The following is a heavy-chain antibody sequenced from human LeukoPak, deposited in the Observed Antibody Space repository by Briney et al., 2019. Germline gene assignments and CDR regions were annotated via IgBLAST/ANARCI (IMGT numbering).Heavy chain of an antibody. CDR2: ISGSGGST. Sequence: GGSLRLSCTTSKFNFNSYGMTWVRQAPGRGLEWVSSISGSGGSTQYAASVQGRFTISRDNSKNTLYLQMNSLRAEDTAVYYCARVDSSSSHYYYGMDVWGQGTTVTVSS. CDR3: ARVDSSSSHYYYGMDV. CDR1: KFNFNSYG. V-gene: IGHV3-23*01. J-gene: IGHJ6*02. D-gene: IGHD6-13*01.